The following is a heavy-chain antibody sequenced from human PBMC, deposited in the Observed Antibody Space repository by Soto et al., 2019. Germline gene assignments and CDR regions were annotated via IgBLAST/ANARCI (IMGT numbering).Heavy chain of an antibody. J-gene: IGHJ6*02. CDR1: GGTFSSYA. CDR3: AREPGGYCSSTCCYIYYYGMDV. D-gene: IGHD2-2*02. Sequence: QVQLVQSGAEVKKPGSSVKVSCKASGGTFSSYALSWVRQAPGQGLEWMGGIIPIFGTANYSQKFQGRVTITADKATSAAYMELSSLRSEDTAVYYCAREPGGYCSSTCCYIYYYGMDVLGQGTTVTVSS. CDR2: IIPIFGTA. V-gene: IGHV1-69*06.